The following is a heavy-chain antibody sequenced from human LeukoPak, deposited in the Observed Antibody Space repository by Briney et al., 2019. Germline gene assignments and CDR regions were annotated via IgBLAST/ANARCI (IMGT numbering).Heavy chain of an antibody. CDR2: ISSSSRTI. V-gene: IGHV3-48*01. D-gene: IGHD4-17*01. CDR1: GVTFSGYS. Sequence: PGGSLRLSCAASGVTFSGYSMNWVRQAPGKGLEWLSYISSSSRTIYYADSVKGRFTISRDNANNSLYLQMNSLRAADAAVYYCARDRYGGYDFDYWGQGTLVTVSS. CDR3: ARDRYGGYDFDY. J-gene: IGHJ4*02.